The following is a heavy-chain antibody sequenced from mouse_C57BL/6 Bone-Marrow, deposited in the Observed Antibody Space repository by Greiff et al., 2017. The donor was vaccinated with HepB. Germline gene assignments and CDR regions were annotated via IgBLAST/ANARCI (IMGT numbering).Heavy chain of an antibody. Sequence: QVQLQQSGPELVKPGASVKISCKASGYAFSSSWMNWVKQRPGKGLEWIGRIYPGDGDTNYNGKFKGKATLTADKSSSTAYMQLSSLTSEDSAVYFCARMKLRSAMDYWGQGTSVTVSS. CDR2: IYPGDGDT. V-gene: IGHV1-82*01. CDR3: ARMKLRSAMDY. D-gene: IGHD1-1*01. CDR1: GYAFSSSW. J-gene: IGHJ4*01.